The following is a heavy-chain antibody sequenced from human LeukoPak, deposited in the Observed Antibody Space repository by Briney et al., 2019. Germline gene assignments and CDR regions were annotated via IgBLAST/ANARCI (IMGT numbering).Heavy chain of an antibody. Sequence: GGSLRLSCAASGFTFSNYWMHWVRQAPGEGLVWVSRIKTDGSNTDYADSVKGRFTISRDNAKNTMYLQMNSLTAEDSAVYYCARGVAGTGPDIWGLGTMVTVSA. V-gene: IGHV3-74*01. CDR2: IKTDGSNT. D-gene: IGHD6-19*01. CDR1: GFTFSNYW. CDR3: ARGVAGTGPDI. J-gene: IGHJ3*02.